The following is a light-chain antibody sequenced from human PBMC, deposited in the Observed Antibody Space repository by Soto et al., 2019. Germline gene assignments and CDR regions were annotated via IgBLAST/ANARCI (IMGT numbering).Light chain of an antibody. V-gene: IGKV1-39*01. CDR1: QSISSY. CDR2: AAS. CDR3: QQSYSTPPF. J-gene: IGKJ2*01. Sequence: DIQMTQSPSSLSASVGDRVTITCRASQSISSYLNWYQQKPGKAPKLLIYAASSLQSGVPSRFSGSGSGTDFTLTSSSLQPEDFATYYCQQSYSTPPFFGQGTKLEIK.